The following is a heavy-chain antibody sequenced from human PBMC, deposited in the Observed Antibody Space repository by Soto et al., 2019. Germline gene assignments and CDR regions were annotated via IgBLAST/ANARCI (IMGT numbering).Heavy chain of an antibody. CDR3: ARAASGTGWFDP. CDR1: GGSISSGGYS. V-gene: IGHV4-30-2*01. J-gene: IGHJ5*02. D-gene: IGHD3-10*01. Sequence: QLQLQESGSGLVKPSQTLSLTCAVSGGSISSGGYSWSWIRQPPGKGLEWIGYIYHSGSTYYNPSLKSRATIEVDRPKNQFSLKLSSVTAADTAVYYCARAASGTGWFDPWGQGTLVTVSS. CDR2: IYHSGST.